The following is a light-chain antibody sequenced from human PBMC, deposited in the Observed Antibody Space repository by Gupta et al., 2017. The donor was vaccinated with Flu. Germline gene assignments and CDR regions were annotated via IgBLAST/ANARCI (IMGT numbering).Light chain of an antibody. J-gene: IGLJ1*01. Sequence: GDSLRSYFASWYQQKPGQAPVLVTYGKNNRPSGIPDRFSGSSSGNTASLTITGAQAEDEADYYCNSRDSSGNHLVFGTGTKVTVL. CDR2: GKN. CDR1: SLRSYF. V-gene: IGLV3-19*01. CDR3: NSRDSSGNHLV.